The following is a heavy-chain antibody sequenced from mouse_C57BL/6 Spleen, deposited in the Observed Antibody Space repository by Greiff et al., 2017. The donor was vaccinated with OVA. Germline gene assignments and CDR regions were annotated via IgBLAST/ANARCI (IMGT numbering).Heavy chain of an antibody. Sequence: VQLQQPGAELVMPGASVKLSCKASGYTFTSYWMHWVKQRPGQGLEWIGEIDPSDSYTNYNQKFKGKSTLTVDKSSSTAYMQLSSLTSEDSAVYYCARGVYDGYFWFAYWGQGTLVTVSA. CDR1: GYTFTSYW. CDR3: ARGVYDGYFWFAY. V-gene: IGHV1-69*01. CDR2: IDPSDSYT. D-gene: IGHD2-3*01. J-gene: IGHJ3*01.